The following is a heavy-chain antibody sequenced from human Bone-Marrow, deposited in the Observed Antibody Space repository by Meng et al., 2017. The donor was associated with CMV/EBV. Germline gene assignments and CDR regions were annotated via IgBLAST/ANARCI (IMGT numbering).Heavy chain of an antibody. D-gene: IGHD6-19*01. CDR2: IYYSGST. V-gene: IGHV4-39*07. CDR3: ARGGAVAGREAD. J-gene: IGHJ4*02. Sequence: GSLRLSCTVSGGSISSSSYYWGWIRQPPGKGLEWIGSIYYSGSTYYNPSLKSRVTISVDTSKNQFSLKLSSVTAADTAVYYCARGGAVAGREADWGQGTLVTVSS. CDR1: GGSISSSSYY.